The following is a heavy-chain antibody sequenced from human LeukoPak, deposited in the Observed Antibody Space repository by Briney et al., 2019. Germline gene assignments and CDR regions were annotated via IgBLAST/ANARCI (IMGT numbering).Heavy chain of an antibody. V-gene: IGHV4-61*05. J-gene: IGHJ4*02. CDR3: AREIGYYYDSSGPTSGDY. D-gene: IGHD3-22*01. Sequence: SETLSLTCTVSGGSISSSGYYWGWIRQPPGKGLEWIGYIYYSGSTNYNPSLKSRVTISVDTSKTQFSLKLSSVTAADTAVYYCAREIGYYYDSSGPTSGDYWGQGTLVTVSS. CDR2: IYYSGST. CDR1: GGSISSSGYY.